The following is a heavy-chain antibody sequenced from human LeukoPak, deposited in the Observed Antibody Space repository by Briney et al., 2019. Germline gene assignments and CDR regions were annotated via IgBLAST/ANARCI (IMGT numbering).Heavy chain of an antibody. V-gene: IGHV4-61*02. J-gene: IGHJ6*04. CDR2: IYTSGST. D-gene: IGHD2-2*01. CDR3: ARGGIVVVPAAIGMDV. Sequence: SETLSLTCTVSGGSISSGSYYWSWIRQPAGKGLEWIGRIYTSGSTNYNPSLKSRVTISVDTSKNQFSLKLSSVTAADTAVYYCARGGIVVVPAAIGMDVWGKGTTVTISS. CDR1: GGSISSGSYY.